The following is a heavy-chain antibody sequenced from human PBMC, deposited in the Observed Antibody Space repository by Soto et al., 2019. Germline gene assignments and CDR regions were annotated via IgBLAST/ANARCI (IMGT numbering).Heavy chain of an antibody. Sequence: SETLSLTCTISGGSISSSSYYWGWIRQPPGKGLEWIGSIYDVGNSYYNPSLKSRDTISVDTSKNQFSLRLNSVTAADTAVYYCATDLNYDTWSGDYYGMDVWGQGTTVTVSS. CDR2: IYDVGNS. CDR1: GGSISSSSYY. J-gene: IGHJ6*02. CDR3: ATDLNYDTWSGDYYGMDV. D-gene: IGHD3-3*01. V-gene: IGHV4-39*01.